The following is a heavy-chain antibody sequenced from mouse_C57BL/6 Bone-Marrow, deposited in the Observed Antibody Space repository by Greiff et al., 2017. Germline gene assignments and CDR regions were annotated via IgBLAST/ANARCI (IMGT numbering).Heavy chain of an antibody. D-gene: IGHD2-3*01. Sequence: DVHLVESEGGLVQPGSSMKLSCTASGFTFSDYYMAWVRQVPEKGLEWVANINYDGSSTYYLDSLKSRFIISRDNAKNILYLQMSSLKSEDTATYYCARDRDGYSFDYWGQGTTLTVSS. CDR3: ARDRDGYSFDY. J-gene: IGHJ2*01. CDR1: GFTFSDYY. CDR2: INYDGSST. V-gene: IGHV5-16*01.